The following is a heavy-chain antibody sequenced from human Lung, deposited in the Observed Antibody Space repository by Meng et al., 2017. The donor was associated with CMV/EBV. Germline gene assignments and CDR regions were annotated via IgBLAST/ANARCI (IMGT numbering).Heavy chain of an antibody. CDR1: GFPLDTSGVG. Sequence: GXXLVXPTQTLTLTCTFSGFPLDTSGVGVGWIRQPPGKALEWLALIYWNDEKAYSPPLKSRLTITKDTSTNQVVLTMTNMDPGNTATYFSTHTGGSNSTTCYSPPWVSIFDFWXQGTPVTVSS. V-gene: IGHV2-5*01. CDR3: THTGGSNSTTCYSPPWVSIFDF. J-gene: IGHJ4*01. CDR2: IYWNDEK. D-gene: IGHD2-2*01.